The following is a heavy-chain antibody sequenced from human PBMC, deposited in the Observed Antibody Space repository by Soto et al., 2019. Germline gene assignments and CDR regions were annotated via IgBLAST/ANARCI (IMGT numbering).Heavy chain of an antibody. CDR2: ISGGGTST. CDR1: GFTFDSYA. CDR3: ARDAEYTSVFDY. J-gene: IGHJ4*02. D-gene: IGHD5-18*01. Sequence: GGSLRLSCVASGFTFDSYAMNWIRQAPGKGLEWVSVISGGGTSTYYADSVKGRFTVSRDNSKNTMYLQMNSLSAEDTGVYYCARDAEYTSVFDYWGQGTLVTVSS. V-gene: IGHV3-23*01.